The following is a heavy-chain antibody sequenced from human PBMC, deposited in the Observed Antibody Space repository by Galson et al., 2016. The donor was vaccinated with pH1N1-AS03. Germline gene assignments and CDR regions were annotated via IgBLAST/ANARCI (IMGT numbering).Heavy chain of an antibody. CDR2: ISWDDSK. Sequence: PALVKPTQTLTLTCTYSGFSLTSAKMGVGWIRQPPGKALEYLALISWDDSKLYSPPLRSRLTITKDTSRNQVVLSMTNMQPVDTGTYYCGNSDEGVWGQGIKVTVSS. CDR1: GFSLTSAKMG. J-gene: IGHJ3*01. V-gene: IGHV2-5*02. CDR3: GNSDEGV.